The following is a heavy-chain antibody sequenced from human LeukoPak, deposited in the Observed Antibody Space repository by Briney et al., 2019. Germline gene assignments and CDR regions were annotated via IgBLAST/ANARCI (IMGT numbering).Heavy chain of an antibody. V-gene: IGHV1-2*02. CDR3: AREYYDILTGYTDAFDI. CDR1: GYTFTGYY. D-gene: IGHD3-9*01. CDR2: INPNSGGT. Sequence: ASVKVSCKASGYTFTGYYMHWVRQAPGQGLERMGWINPNSGGTNYAQKFQGRVTMTRDTSISTAYMELSRLRSDDTAVYYCAREYYDILTGYTDAFDIWGQGTMVTVSS. J-gene: IGHJ3*02.